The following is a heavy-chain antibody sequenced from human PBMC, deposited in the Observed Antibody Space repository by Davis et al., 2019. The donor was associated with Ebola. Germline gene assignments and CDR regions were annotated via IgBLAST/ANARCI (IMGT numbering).Heavy chain of an antibody. J-gene: IGHJ4*02. CDR1: GGSISSGDYY. CDR2: ISYSGNT. Sequence: MPSETLSLTCTVSGGSISSGDYYWNWIRQPPGKGLEWIGYISYSGNTYYNPSLKSRVTISVDTSENQFSLKLSSVTAADTAVYYCARGRRLYCSSTSCYRSPFDYWGQGTLVTVSS. D-gene: IGHD2-2*01. CDR3: ARGRRLYCSSTSCYRSPFDY. V-gene: IGHV4-30-4*01.